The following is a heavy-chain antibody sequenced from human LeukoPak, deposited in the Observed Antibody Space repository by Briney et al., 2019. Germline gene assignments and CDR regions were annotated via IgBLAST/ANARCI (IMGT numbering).Heavy chain of an antibody. CDR2: IYYSGST. D-gene: IGHD6-13*01. CDR1: GGSISSYY. CDR3: ARRMSIAAAGYGMDV. J-gene: IGHJ6*02. Sequence: SETLSLTCTVSGGSISSYYWSWIRQPPGKGLEWIGYIYYSGSTNYNPSLKSRVTISVDTSKNQFSLKLSSVTAADTAVYYCARRMSIAAAGYGMDVWGQGTTVTVSS. V-gene: IGHV4-59*08.